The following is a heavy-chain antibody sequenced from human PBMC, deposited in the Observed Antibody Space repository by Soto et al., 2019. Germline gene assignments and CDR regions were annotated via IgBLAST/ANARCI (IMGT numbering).Heavy chain of an antibody. J-gene: IGHJ4*02. Sequence: QVQLQESGPGLVKPSQTLSLTCTVSGGSISSGGYYWSWIRQHPGKGLEWIGYIYYSGSTYYNPSLKIRVTISVDTSKNQFSLKLSSVTAADTAVYYCARASVRGVICPYFDYWGQGTLVTVSS. D-gene: IGHD3-10*02. V-gene: IGHV4-31*03. CDR3: ARASVRGVICPYFDY. CDR1: GGSISSGGYY. CDR2: IYYSGST.